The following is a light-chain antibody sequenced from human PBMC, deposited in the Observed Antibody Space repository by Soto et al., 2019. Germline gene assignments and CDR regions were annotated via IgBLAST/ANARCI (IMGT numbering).Light chain of an antibody. V-gene: IGLV2-23*01. J-gene: IGLJ2*01. CDR1: SSDVGSYNL. CDR3: CSYAGSNTLL. Sequence: QSALTQSASVSGSPGQSITISCTGTSSDVGSYNLVSWYQQLPGKAPKLMIYENSKRPSGVSDRFSGSKSGNTASLTISALQAEDEADYYCCSYAGSNTLLFGGGTKLTVL. CDR2: ENS.